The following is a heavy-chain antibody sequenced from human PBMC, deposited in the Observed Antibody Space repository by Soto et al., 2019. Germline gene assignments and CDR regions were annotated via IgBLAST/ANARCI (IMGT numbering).Heavy chain of an antibody. CDR3: ARGPFRSSAMDV. Sequence: ASVKVSCKISRYNSKKNVFTWVRKAPGQGLEWMGGTIPALGKTHCIEKFQGRVTITVDDATRTVYMEVRDLTSEDTAIHHCARGPFRSSAMDVWGQGTTVTVSS. CDR2: TIPALGKT. CDR1: RYNSKKNV. J-gene: IGHJ6*02. D-gene: IGHD3-10*01. V-gene: IGHV1-69*10.